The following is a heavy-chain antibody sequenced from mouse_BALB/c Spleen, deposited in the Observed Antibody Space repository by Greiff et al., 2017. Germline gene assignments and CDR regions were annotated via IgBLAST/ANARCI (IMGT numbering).Heavy chain of an antibody. CDR3: ASTYGYWYFDV. V-gene: IGHV3-6*02. CDR2: ISYDGSN. Sequence: EVQLQESGPGLVKPSQSLSLTCSVTGYSITSGYYWNWIRQFPGNKLEWMGYISYDGSNNYNPSLKNRISITRDTSKNQFFLKLNSVTTEDTATYYCASTYGYWYFDVWGAGTTVTVSS. CDR1: GYSITSGYY. J-gene: IGHJ1*01. D-gene: IGHD1-1*01.